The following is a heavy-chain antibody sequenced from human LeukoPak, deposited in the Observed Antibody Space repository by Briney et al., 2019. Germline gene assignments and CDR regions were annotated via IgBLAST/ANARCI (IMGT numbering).Heavy chain of an antibody. Sequence: GGSLRLSCAASGFTFSSYWMSWVRQAPGKGLEWVANIKQDGSEKYYVDSVKGRFTISRDNAKNSLYLQMNSLRAEDTAVYYCARESSPGPYCSSTSCPHDRGLDYYYYGMDVWGQGTTVTVSS. D-gene: IGHD2-2*01. CDR3: ARESSPGPYCSSTSCPHDRGLDYYYYGMDV. CDR1: GFTFSSYW. J-gene: IGHJ6*02. V-gene: IGHV3-7*01. CDR2: IKQDGSEK.